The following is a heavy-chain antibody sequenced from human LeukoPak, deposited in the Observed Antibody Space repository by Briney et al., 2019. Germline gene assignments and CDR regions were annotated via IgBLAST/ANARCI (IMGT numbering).Heavy chain of an antibody. CDR1: GFTFSSYS. D-gene: IGHD3-3*01. CDR3: ARDNSYDFWSGGGWFDP. CDR2: ISSSSSYI. J-gene: IGHJ5*02. Sequence: GGSLRLSCAASGFTFSSYSMNWVRQAPGKGLEWVSSISSSSSYIYYADSVKGRFTISRDNAKNSLYLQMNSLRAEDTAVYYCARDNSYDFWSGGGWFDPWGQGTLVTVSS. V-gene: IGHV3-21*01.